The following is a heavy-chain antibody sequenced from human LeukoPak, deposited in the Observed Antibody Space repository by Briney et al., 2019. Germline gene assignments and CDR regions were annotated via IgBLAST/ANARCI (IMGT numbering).Heavy chain of an antibody. V-gene: IGHV7-4-1*02. J-gene: IGHJ4*02. CDR3: AGEPTDRVWFGELSFDY. CDR1: GYTFTSYA. Sequence: ASVKVSCKASGYTFTSYAMNWVRQAPGQGLEWMGWINTNTGNPTYAQGFTGRFVFSLDTSVSTAYLQISSLKAEDTAVYYCAGEPTDRVWFGELSFDYWGQGTLVTVSS. D-gene: IGHD3-10*01. CDR2: INTNTGNP.